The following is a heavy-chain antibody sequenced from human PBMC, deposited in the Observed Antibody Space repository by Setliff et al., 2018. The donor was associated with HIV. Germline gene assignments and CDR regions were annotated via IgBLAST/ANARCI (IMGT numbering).Heavy chain of an antibody. V-gene: IGHV3-30*03. J-gene: IGHJ4*02. D-gene: IGHD3-10*01. CDR1: GFNFKSGW. CDR2: ISYDGSNK. CDR3: ARDPKYYYGSGRGFDY. Sequence: GGSLRLSCVVSGFNFKSGWMTWVRQAPGKGLEWVAVISYDGSNKYYADSVKGRFTISRDNSKNTLYLQMNSLRAEDTAVYYCARDPKYYYGSGRGFDYWGQGTLVTVSS.